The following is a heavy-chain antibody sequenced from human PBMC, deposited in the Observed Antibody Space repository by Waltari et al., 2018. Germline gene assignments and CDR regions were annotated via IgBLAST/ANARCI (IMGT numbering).Heavy chain of an antibody. V-gene: IGHV3-74*01. D-gene: IGHD6-13*01. CDR1: GFTFSNYW. J-gene: IGHJ4*02. CDR2: VNTDGSIT. Sequence: EVQLVESGGGLVQPGGSLRLSCAASGFTFSNYWMNWVRQAPGKGLVWGERVNTDGSITNYADSVKGRFTISRDNANNTLYLQMNSLTVDDTAVYYCARGVTTAATGTSGYWGQGALVTVSS. CDR3: ARGVTTAATGTSGY.